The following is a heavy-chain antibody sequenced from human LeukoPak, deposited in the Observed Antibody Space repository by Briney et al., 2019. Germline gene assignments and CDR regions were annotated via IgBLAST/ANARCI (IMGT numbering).Heavy chain of an antibody. D-gene: IGHD6-6*01. CDR2: ISSSSSYI. CDR1: GFTFSSYS. Sequence: GGSLRLSCAASGFTFSSYSMNWVRQAPGKGLEWVSSISSSSSYIYYADSVKGRFTISRDTAKNSLYLQMNCLRAEDTAVYYCARDVPFTPLDYWGQGTLVTVSS. V-gene: IGHV3-21*01. CDR3: ARDVPFTPLDY. J-gene: IGHJ4*02.